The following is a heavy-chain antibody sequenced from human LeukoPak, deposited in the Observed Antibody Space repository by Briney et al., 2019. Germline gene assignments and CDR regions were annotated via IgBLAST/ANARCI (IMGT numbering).Heavy chain of an antibody. J-gene: IGHJ6*02. Sequence: PGGSLRLSCAASGFTFNSYAMSWVRQAPGKGLEWVSAISGSGGSTYYADSVKGRFTISRDNSKNTLYLQMNSLRAEDTAVYYCAKGGDSGRYGMDVWGQGTTVTVSS. D-gene: IGHD3-10*01. CDR1: GFTFNSYA. CDR3: AKGGDSGRYGMDV. V-gene: IGHV3-23*01. CDR2: ISGSGGST.